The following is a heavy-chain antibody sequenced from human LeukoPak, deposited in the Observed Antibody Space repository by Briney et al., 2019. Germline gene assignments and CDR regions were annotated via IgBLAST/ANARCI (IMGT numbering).Heavy chain of an antibody. CDR1: GFTFSSYG. Sequence: GRSLRLSCAASGFTFSSYGMHWVRQAPGKGLEWVAVIWYDGSNKYYADSVKGRFTISRDNSKNTLYLQMNSLRAEDTVVYYCARDPPRPRFSSDRYYYDSSGYDYWGQGTLVTVSS. CDR3: ARDPPRPRFSSDRYYYDSSGYDY. J-gene: IGHJ4*02. D-gene: IGHD3-22*01. CDR2: IWYDGSNK. V-gene: IGHV3-33*01.